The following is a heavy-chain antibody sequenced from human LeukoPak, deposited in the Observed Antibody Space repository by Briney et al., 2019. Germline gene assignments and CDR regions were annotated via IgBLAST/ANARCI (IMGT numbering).Heavy chain of an antibody. CDR3: ARRRVGATQFDY. D-gene: IGHD1-26*01. J-gene: IGHJ4*02. V-gene: IGHV1-18*01. Sequence: ASVKVSCKASGYTFTSYGISWVRQAPGQGLEWMGWISAYNGNTNYAQKLQGRVTMTTDTSTSTAYMELRSLRSDDTAMYYCARRRVGATQFDYWDQGTLVTVSS. CDR2: ISAYNGNT. CDR1: GYTFTSYG.